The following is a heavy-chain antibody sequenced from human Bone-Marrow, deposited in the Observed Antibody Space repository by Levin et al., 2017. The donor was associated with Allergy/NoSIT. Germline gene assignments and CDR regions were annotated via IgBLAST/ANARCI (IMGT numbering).Heavy chain of an antibody. CDR1: GFTFSSYG. J-gene: IGHJ3*02. Sequence: GGSLRLSCAASGFTFSSYGMHWVRQAPGKGLEWVAVIWYDGSNKYYADSVKGRFTISRDNSKNTLYLQMNSLRAEDTAVYYCARETYERAFDIWGQGTMVTVSS. D-gene: IGHD3-3*01. V-gene: IGHV3-33*01. CDR3: ARETYERAFDI. CDR2: IWYDGSNK.